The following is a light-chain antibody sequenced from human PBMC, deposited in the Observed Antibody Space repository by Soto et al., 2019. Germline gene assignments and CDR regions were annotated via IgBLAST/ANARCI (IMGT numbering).Light chain of an antibody. Sequence: DIVLTQSPLSLPVTPGEPASISCRSSQSLLHSNGYNYLDWYLQKPGQSPQVLIYLGSNRASGVPDRVSGSGLGTDFTLKISRVEAEDVGIYYGMQALQTPLTFGGGTKVEIK. V-gene: IGKV2-28*01. J-gene: IGKJ4*01. CDR3: MQALQTPLT. CDR2: LGS. CDR1: QSLLHSNGYNY.